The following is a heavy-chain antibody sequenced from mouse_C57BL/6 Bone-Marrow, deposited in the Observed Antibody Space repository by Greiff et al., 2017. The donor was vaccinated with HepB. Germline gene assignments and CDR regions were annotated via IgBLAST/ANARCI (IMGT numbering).Heavy chain of an antibody. V-gene: IGHV5-4*01. Sequence: EVNLVESGGGLVKPGGSLKLSCAASGFTFSSYAMSWVRQTPEKRLEWVATISDGGSYTYYPDNGKGRFTISRDNAKNNLYLQMSHLKSEDTAMYYCARERGMGFDYWGQGTTLTVSS. CDR1: GFTFSSYA. CDR2: ISDGGSYT. J-gene: IGHJ2*01. CDR3: ARERGMGFDY.